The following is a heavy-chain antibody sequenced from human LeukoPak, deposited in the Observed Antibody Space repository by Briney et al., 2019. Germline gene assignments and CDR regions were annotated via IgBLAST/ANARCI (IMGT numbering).Heavy chain of an antibody. D-gene: IGHD2-2*01. Sequence: ASVKVSCKASGYTFTDYYIQWVRQAPGQGLGWMGWINPNSGGTNSAQKFQGRVTMTRDTSVSTAYMELSRLRSDDTAVYYCARDHCTSSGCYEYYYYGMDVWGQGTTVTVSS. CDR3: ARDHCTSSGCYEYYYYGMDV. CDR1: GYTFTDYY. V-gene: IGHV1-2*02. CDR2: INPNSGGT. J-gene: IGHJ6*02.